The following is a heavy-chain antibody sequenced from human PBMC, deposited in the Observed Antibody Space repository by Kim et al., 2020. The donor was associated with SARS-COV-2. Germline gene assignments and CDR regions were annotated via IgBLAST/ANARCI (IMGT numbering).Heavy chain of an antibody. D-gene: IGHD3-9*01. J-gene: IGHJ6*02. V-gene: IGHV1-46*01. Sequence: QGRVTMTRDTSTSTVYMELSSLRSEDTAVYYCARYGDYDILTGYLGGMDVWGQGTTVTVSS. CDR3: ARYGDYDILTGYLGGMDV.